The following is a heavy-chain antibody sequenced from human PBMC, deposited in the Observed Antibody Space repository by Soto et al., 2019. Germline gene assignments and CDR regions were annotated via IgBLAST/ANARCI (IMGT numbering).Heavy chain of an antibody. CDR2: IIPILGIA. D-gene: IGHD1-26*01. CDR1: GGTFSSYT. J-gene: IGHJ6*02. CDR3: ARIVGARAAGYYGMDV. Sequence: VQLVQSGAEVKKPGSSVKVSCKASGGTFSSYTISWVRQAPGQGLEWMGRIIPILGIANYAQKFQGRVTITADKSTSTAYMELSSLRSEDTAVYYCARIVGARAAGYYGMDVWGQGTTVTVSS. V-gene: IGHV1-69*02.